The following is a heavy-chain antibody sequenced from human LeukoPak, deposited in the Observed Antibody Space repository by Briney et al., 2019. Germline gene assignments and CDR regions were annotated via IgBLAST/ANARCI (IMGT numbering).Heavy chain of an antibody. CDR2: INPNSGGT. V-gene: IGHV1-2*02. Sequence: ASVKVSCKNSEYTFTGHYIHWVRQAPGQGLEWMGWINPNSGGTDYAQKFQGRVTMTRDTSIITAYMELSRLRSDDTVVYYCARVDDRGHYYDSSGPRKLFDYWGQGTLVTVSS. CDR3: ARVDDRGHYYDSSGPRKLFDY. J-gene: IGHJ4*02. CDR1: EYTFTGHY. D-gene: IGHD3-22*01.